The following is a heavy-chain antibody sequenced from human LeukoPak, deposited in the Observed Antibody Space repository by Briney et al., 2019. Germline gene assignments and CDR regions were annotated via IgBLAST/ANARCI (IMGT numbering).Heavy chain of an antibody. CDR2: IYSGGST. Sequence: SGGSLRLSGAASGFTVSSNYMSWVRQAPGKGLEWVSVIYSGGSTYYADSVKGRFTISRDNSKNTLYLQMNSLRAEDTAVYYCARPSYYYDSSGLMVWGQGTTVTVSS. D-gene: IGHD3-22*01. V-gene: IGHV3-66*04. CDR1: GFTVSSNY. CDR3: ARPSYYYDSSGLMV. J-gene: IGHJ6*02.